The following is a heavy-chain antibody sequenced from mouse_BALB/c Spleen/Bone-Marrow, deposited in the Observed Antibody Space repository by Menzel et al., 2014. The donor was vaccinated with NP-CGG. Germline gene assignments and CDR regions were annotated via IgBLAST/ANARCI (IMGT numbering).Heavy chain of an antibody. V-gene: IGHV1-7*01. D-gene: IGHD2-1*01. Sequence: VQRVESGAELVKPGASVKMSCKASGYTFTSYWMHWVKQRPGQGLEWIGYINPSTGYTEYNQKFKDKATLTADKSSSTAYMQLSSLTSEDSAVYYCARGNYEAMDYWGQGTSVSVSS. J-gene: IGHJ4*01. CDR1: GYTFTSYW. CDR2: INPSTGYT. CDR3: ARGNYEAMDY.